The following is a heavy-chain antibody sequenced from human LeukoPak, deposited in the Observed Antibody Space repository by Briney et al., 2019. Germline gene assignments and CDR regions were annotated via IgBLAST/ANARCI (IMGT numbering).Heavy chain of an antibody. V-gene: IGHV3-30*02. CDR2: IRHDGSNK. D-gene: IGHD6-13*01. J-gene: IGHJ4*02. CDR1: GFTFSSYG. Sequence: GGSLRLSCAASGFTFSSYGMHWVRQAPGKGLEWVAFIRHDGSNKYYADSVKGRFTISRDNSKNTLYLQMNSLRAEDTAVYYCAKSFGIAAAGIDYWGQGTLVTVSS. CDR3: AKSFGIAAAGIDY.